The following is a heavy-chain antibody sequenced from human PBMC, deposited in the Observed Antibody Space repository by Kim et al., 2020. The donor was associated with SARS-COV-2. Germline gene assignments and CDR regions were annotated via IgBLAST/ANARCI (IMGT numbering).Heavy chain of an antibody. D-gene: IGHD2-15*01. Sequence: KGRFTISRDDSKNTLYLQMNSLKTEDTAVYYCTTEGYCSGGSCYSWYFDLWGRGTLVTVSS. J-gene: IGHJ2*01. CDR3: TTEGYCSGGSCYSWYFDL. V-gene: IGHV3-15*01.